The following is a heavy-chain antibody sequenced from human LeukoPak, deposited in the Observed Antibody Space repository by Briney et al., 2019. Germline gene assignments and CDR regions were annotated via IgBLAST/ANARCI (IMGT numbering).Heavy chain of an antibody. CDR3: ARGRGSGWFGEGGMDV. V-gene: IGHV3-74*01. CDR1: GFAFSSYW. J-gene: IGHJ6*04. D-gene: IGHD3-10*01. Sequence: GGSLRLSCAASGFAFSSYWMHWVRQVPGKGLVWVSRINRDESSTSYADSVKGRFTISRDNAKNTLHLQMNSLRAEVTAVYYCARGRGSGWFGEGGMDVWGKGTTVTVSS. CDR2: INRDESST.